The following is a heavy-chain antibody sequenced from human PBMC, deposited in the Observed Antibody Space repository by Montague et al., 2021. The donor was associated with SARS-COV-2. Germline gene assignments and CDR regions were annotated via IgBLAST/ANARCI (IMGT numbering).Heavy chain of an antibody. CDR3: AREGTWLQAPGWFDP. CDR2: IYTSGST. V-gene: IGHV4-61*02. D-gene: IGHD5-18*01. Sequence: TLSLTCTVYGGSISSGSYYWSWIRQPAGKGLEWIGRIYTSGSTNYNPSLKSRITISVDTSKNQFSLKMSSVTAADTAMYYGAREGTWLQAPGWFDPWGQGTLVTVSS. CDR1: GGSISSGSYY. J-gene: IGHJ5*02.